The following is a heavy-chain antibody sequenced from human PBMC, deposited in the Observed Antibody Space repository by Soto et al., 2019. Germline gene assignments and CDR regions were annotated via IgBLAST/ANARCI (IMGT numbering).Heavy chain of an antibody. V-gene: IGHV3-49*03. CDR2: ISSRGYGGSI. J-gene: IGHJ6*02. CDR3: TCDGGQITHFDSRSYGLDA. Sequence: GGSLRLSCRGSGFSFGDYAINWFRQSPGKGLQCVGFISSRGYGGSIGYAASVKGSFSIARDDSKSIAYLQMNSPRTDDTAVYYCTCDGGQITHFDSRSYGLDAWGPGTTVTVSS. D-gene: IGHD3-9*01. CDR1: GFSFGDYA.